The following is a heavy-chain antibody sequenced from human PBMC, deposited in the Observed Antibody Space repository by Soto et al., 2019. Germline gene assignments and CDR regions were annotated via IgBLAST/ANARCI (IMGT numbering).Heavy chain of an antibody. CDR3: ARLQAAAGDNDLTFDY. V-gene: IGHV5-51*01. D-gene: IGHD6-13*01. Sequence: PGESLKISCKDSGNSFTTYWIAWVRQMPGKGLEWMGIISPGDSRTTYSPSFQGQVTISADKSISTAYLQWSSLKASDTAMYYCARLQAAAGDNDLTFDYWGQGTLVTVSS. J-gene: IGHJ4*02. CDR2: ISPGDSRT. CDR1: GNSFTTYW.